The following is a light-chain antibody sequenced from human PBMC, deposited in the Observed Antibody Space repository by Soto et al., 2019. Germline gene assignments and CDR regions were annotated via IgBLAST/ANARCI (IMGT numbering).Light chain of an antibody. Sequence: ALRMTQSPSSFSASTGDRVTITCRASQGISSYLAWYQQKPGKAPKLLIYAASTLQSGVPSRFSGSGSGTDFTLTISCLQSEDFATYYCQQYDSYPPTFGQGTKLEIK. CDR2: AAS. V-gene: IGKV1-8*01. CDR1: QGISSY. CDR3: QQYDSYPPT. J-gene: IGKJ2*01.